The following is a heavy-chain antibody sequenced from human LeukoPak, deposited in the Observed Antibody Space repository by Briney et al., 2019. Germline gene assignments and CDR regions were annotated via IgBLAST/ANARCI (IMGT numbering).Heavy chain of an antibody. V-gene: IGHV1-46*04. CDR2: IDPSGGTT. CDR3: ARGIASTWGNFQH. Sequence: ASVKVSCKASGYTFTDYNMYWVRQAPGQGLEWMGKIDPSGGTTTYAQMLQGRVTMTRDTSTSTVYMDLSSLRSDDTAVYHCARGIASTWGNFQHWGQGTLVTVSS. D-gene: IGHD3-16*01. J-gene: IGHJ1*01. CDR1: GYTFTDYN.